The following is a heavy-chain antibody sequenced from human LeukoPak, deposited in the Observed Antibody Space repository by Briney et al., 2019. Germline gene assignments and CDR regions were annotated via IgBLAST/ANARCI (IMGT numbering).Heavy chain of an antibody. CDR1: GYTFTSCY. J-gene: IGHJ4*02. CDR3: ARGGCGDSAAPFDD. D-gene: IGHD2-21*02. V-gene: IGHV1-46*01. CDR2: INPSAGST. Sequence: ASAKVSCKTSGYTFTSCYMHWVRQAPGQGLEWMGMINPSAGSTRYAQKFQGRVTMTTDTSTSTVYMELSSLRSEDTAVYYCARGGCGDSAAPFDDWGQGTLVTVSS.